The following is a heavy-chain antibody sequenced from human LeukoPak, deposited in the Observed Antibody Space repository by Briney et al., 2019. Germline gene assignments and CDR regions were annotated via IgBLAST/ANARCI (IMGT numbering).Heavy chain of an antibody. V-gene: IGHV3-21*01. J-gene: IGHJ3*02. Sequence: GGSPRLSCAASGFAFSDYWMNWVRQAPGKGLEWVSSISSSSYSYIYYADSVKGRFTISRDNAKNSLYLQMNSLRAEDTAVYYCARDQGYYTGGSWYSDRGVDAFDIWGQGTMVTVSS. CDR3: ARDQGYYTGGSWYSDRGVDAFDI. D-gene: IGHD2-15*01. CDR1: GFAFSDYW. CDR2: ISSSSYSYI.